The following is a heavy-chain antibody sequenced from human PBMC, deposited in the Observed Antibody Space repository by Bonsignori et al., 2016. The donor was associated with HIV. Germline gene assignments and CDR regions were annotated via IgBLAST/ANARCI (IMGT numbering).Heavy chain of an antibody. CDR2: ITPILGIP. CDR3: ARLDDLGIWDY. D-gene: IGHD7-27*01. CDR1: GGTFSRYA. Sequence: QVQLVQSGAEVKKPGSSVKVSCKASGGTFSRYAISWVRQAPGQGLEWMGGITPILGIPNYAQKFQGRVTITADDSTNTAYMELTSLRSEDTAVYYCARLDDLGIWDYWGQGTLVTVSS. J-gene: IGHJ4*02. V-gene: IGHV1-69*04.